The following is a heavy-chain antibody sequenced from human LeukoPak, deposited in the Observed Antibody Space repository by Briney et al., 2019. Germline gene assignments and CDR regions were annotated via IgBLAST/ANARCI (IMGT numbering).Heavy chain of an antibody. J-gene: IGHJ4*02. CDR1: GGSISSSSYY. CDR2: IYYSGST. CDR3: ARYGVYGDYDY. D-gene: IGHD4-17*01. Sequence: SETLSLTCTVSGGSISSSSYYWGWIRQPPGKGLEWIGSIYYSGSTYYNPSLKSRVTISVDTSKNQFSLQVRSVTAADTAVYYCARYGVYGDYDYWGQGTLVTVSS. V-gene: IGHV4-39*07.